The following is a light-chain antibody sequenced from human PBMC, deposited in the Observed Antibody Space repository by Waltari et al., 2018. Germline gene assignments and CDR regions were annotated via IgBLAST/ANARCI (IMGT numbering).Light chain of an antibody. V-gene: IGLV2-11*01. CDR1: SSDVGGYNY. J-gene: IGLJ2*01. CDR2: DVT. CDR3: CSYAGTYTPL. Sequence: QSALTQPRSVSGSPGQSVAIYCTGTSSDVGGYNYVSWYQQYPGTAPKLIIYDVTKRPSGVPDRFSGSKSGNTASLTISGLQAEDEADYYCCSYAGTYTPLFGGGTKLTVL.